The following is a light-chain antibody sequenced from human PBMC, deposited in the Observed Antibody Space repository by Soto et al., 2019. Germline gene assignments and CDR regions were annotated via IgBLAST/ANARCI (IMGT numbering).Light chain of an antibody. CDR2: ATS. Sequence: SQITHSPSSLSASVGDIFTITCLASQGIRNDLGWYQQKPGKAPNILIYATSSLQGGVPSRFSGSGSGTDFTLTISRMQPEDFATYYCLKDNSYPITLGGGNKVDIK. J-gene: IGKJ4*01. CDR1: QGIRND. V-gene: IGKV1-6*01. CDR3: LKDNSYPIT.